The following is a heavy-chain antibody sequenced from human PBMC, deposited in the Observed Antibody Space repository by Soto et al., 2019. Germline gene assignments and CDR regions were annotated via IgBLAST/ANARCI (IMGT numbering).Heavy chain of an antibody. CDR3: ARGSVRSPSYPSAYYGMAV. Sequence: GESLKIACKGSLYGFTSYWIGWVRQMPGKGLGWMGIIYPGDSDTRYSPSFQGQVTISADKSISTAYLQWSRLKASDTAMYYCARGSVRSPSYPSAYYGMAVWGQGTTVTVSS. CDR1: LYGFTSYW. J-gene: IGHJ6*02. D-gene: IGHD1-26*01. V-gene: IGHV5-51*01. CDR2: IYPGDSDT.